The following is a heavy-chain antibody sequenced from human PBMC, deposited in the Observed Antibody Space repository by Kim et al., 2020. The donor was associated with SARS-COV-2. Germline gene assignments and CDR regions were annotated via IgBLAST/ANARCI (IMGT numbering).Heavy chain of an antibody. V-gene: IGHV3-74*01. CDR3: ARVHTDSIGGYHFDY. J-gene: IGHJ4*02. Sequence: GGSLRLSCVASGFTFRSYWMHWVRQVPGKGLVWVSRINSDGSSISYADSVKGRFTISRDNAKNTLYLQMNSLRAEDTAVYYCARVHTDSIGGYHFDYWGQGTLVTVSS. D-gene: IGHD3-10*01. CDR2: INSDGSSI. CDR1: GFTFRSYW.